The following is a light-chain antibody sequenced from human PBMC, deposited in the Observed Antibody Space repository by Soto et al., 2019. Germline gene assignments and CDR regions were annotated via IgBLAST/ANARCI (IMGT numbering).Light chain of an antibody. Sequence: QSVLTQPAFVSGSPGRSVTISCTGTSTDVGGFNYVSWYQHLPGRAPKLIIYAVTNRPSGISYRFTASKSGRTASLTISGLQAEDEADYYCSSYSSSTTHVVFGGGTKRTVL. CDR2: AVT. CDR3: SSYSSSTTHVV. V-gene: IGLV2-14*03. J-gene: IGLJ2*01. CDR1: STDVGGFNY.